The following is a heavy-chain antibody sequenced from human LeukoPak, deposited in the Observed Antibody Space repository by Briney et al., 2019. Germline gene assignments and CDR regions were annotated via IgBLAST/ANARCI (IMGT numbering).Heavy chain of an antibody. Sequence: ASVKVSCKASGYTFTGYYMHWVRQAPGQGLEWMGWINPNSGGTNYAQKFQGRVTMTRDTSISTAYMELSRLRSDDTAVYYCAREATMVRGADGAFDIWGQGTMVTVSS. CDR3: AREATMVRGADGAFDI. V-gene: IGHV1-2*02. CDR2: INPNSGGT. D-gene: IGHD3-10*01. CDR1: GYTFTGYY. J-gene: IGHJ3*02.